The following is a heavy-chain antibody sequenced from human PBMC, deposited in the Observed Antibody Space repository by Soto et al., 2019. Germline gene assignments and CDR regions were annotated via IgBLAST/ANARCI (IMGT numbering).Heavy chain of an antibody. D-gene: IGHD1-1*01. CDR2: LYDVDVS. CDR3: ATWHEREHAYDV. V-gene: IGHV3-53*01. J-gene: IGHJ3*01. Sequence: DVQLVESGGGLMQPGESLRLSCAASGLTVRGKKYVAWVRQAPGKGLEWVSALYDVDVSFYSDSVKGLFTNSSDSSKSTVYLQMNDLRPADTAVYYCATWHEREHAYDVWGQGTTVTVSS. CDR1: GLTVRGKKY.